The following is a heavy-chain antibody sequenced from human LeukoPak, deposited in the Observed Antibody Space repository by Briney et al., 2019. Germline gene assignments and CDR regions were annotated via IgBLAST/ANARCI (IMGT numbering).Heavy chain of an antibody. J-gene: IGHJ4*02. Sequence: SETLSLTCAVSGGSISSGGYPWSWIRQPPGKGLEWIGYIYHSGSPYYNPSLKSRVTISVDRSKNQFSLKLSSVTAADTAVYYCARAYGDYETYLYFDYWGQGTLVTVSS. CDR1: GGSISSGGYP. D-gene: IGHD4-17*01. CDR3: ARAYGDYETYLYFDY. V-gene: IGHV4-30-2*01. CDR2: IYHSGSP.